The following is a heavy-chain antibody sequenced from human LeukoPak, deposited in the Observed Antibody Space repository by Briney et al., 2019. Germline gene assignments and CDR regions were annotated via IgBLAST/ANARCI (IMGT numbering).Heavy chain of an antibody. Sequence: GESLQISCKGSGYSFTSYWIGWVRQMPGKGLEWMGIIYPADSDTRYSPSFQGQVTISADRSISTAYLQWSSLKASDTAMYYCARGRVFSAYDSSHWGQGTLVTISS. D-gene: IGHD5-12*01. CDR1: GYSFTSYW. CDR3: ARGRVFSAYDSSH. J-gene: IGHJ4*02. CDR2: IYPADSDT. V-gene: IGHV5-51*01.